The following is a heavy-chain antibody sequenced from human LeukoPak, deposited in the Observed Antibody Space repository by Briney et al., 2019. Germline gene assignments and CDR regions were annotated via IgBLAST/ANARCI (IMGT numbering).Heavy chain of an antibody. V-gene: IGHV3-33*06. CDR2: IWYDGNDK. D-gene: IGHD6-13*01. J-gene: IGHJ4*02. CDR3: AKCGITSWYPDEGHFDY. CDR1: GFAFSNYG. Sequence: PGGSLRLSCAASGFAFSNYGMHWVRQAPGKGLEWVALIWYDGNDKYYADSVKGRFTISRDNSKNTLFLQMNSLRVEDTAVYYCAKCGITSWYPDEGHFDYWGQGTLVTVSS.